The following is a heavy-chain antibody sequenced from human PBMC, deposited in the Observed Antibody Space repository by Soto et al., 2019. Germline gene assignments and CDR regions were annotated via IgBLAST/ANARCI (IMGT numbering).Heavy chain of an antibody. Sequence: GSLRLSCAASGLTVSSNYMNWVRQAPGKGLEWVSALYGGDNPEYADSVKGRFTISRDNSRNTLYLQMNSLRADDTAVYYCAKRQQLVRYYYGLDVWGQGTTVTVSS. CDR3: AKRQQLVRYYYGLDV. D-gene: IGHD6-13*01. CDR2: LYGGDNP. J-gene: IGHJ6*02. CDR1: GLTVSSNY. V-gene: IGHV3-53*01.